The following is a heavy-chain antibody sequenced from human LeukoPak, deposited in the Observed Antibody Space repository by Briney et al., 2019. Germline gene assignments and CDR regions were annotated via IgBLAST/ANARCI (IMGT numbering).Heavy chain of an antibody. V-gene: IGHV1-2*02. D-gene: IGHD6-13*01. CDR3: ARGIAAAGKRNYYYYYMDV. J-gene: IGHJ6*03. CDR1: GYTFTGYY. Sequence: GASVKVSCKASGYTFTGYYMHWVRQAPGQGLEWMGWINPNSGGTNYAQKFQGRVTMTRDTSISTAYMELSRLRSDDTAVYYCARGIAAAGKRNYYYYYMDVWGKGTTVTISS. CDR2: INPNSGGT.